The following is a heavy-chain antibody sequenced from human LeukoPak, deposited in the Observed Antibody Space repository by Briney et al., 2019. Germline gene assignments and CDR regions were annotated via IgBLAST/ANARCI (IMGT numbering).Heavy chain of an antibody. CDR3: ATLIAVAGIWFDP. D-gene: IGHD6-19*01. CDR2: ISGSGSTI. Sequence: PGGSLRLSCAASGFTFSSYEMNRVRQAPGKGLEWVSYISGSGSTIYYADSVKGRFTISRDNAKNSLYLQMNSLRAEDTAVYYCATLIAVAGIWFDPWGQGTLVTVSS. V-gene: IGHV3-48*03. J-gene: IGHJ5*02. CDR1: GFTFSSYE.